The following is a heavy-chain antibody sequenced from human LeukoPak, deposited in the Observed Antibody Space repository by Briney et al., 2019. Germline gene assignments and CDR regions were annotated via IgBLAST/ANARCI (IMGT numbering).Heavy chain of an antibody. V-gene: IGHV4-39*07. Sequence: SETLSLACTVSGGSISSSSYYWGWIRQPPGKGLEWIGSIYYSGSTYYNPSLKSRVTISVDTSKNQFSLKLSSVTAADTAVYYCARDARGPFWSSYLFDYWGQGTLVTVSS. CDR3: ARDARGPFWSSYLFDY. CDR1: GGSISSSSYY. J-gene: IGHJ4*02. D-gene: IGHD3-3*01. CDR2: IYYSGST.